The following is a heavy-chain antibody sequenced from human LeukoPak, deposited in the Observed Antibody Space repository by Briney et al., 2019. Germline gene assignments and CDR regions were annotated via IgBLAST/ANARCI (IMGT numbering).Heavy chain of an antibody. CDR1: GYSISSGSC. CDR2: INHSGST. V-gene: IGHV4-38-2*02. CDR3: VRSKGFDS. Sequence: KPSETLSLTCTVSGYSISSGSCWGWIRQPPGKGLEWIGEINHSGSTNYNPSLKSRVTISVDTSKNQFSLKLSSVTAADTAVYYCVRSKGFDSWGQGTLVTVSS. J-gene: IGHJ4*02.